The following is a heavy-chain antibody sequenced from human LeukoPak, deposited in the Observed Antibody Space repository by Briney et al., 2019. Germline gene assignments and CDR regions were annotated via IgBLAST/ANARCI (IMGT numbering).Heavy chain of an antibody. Sequence: GGSLRLSCAASGFTFSSYGMHWVRQAPGKGLEWVAVIWYDGSNNYYADSVKGRFTISRDNSKNTLYLQMNSLRAGDTAVYYCARDGEQWLVRGWFDPWGQGTLVTVSS. D-gene: IGHD6-19*01. CDR1: GFTFSSYG. CDR2: IWYDGSNN. V-gene: IGHV3-33*01. J-gene: IGHJ5*02. CDR3: ARDGEQWLVRGWFDP.